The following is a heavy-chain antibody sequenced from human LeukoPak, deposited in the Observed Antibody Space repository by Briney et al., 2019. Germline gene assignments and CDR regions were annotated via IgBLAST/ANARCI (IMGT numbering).Heavy chain of an antibody. Sequence: GGSLRLSCAASGFTFSSYGMHWVRQAPGKGLEWVAVISYDGSNKYYADSVKGRFTISRDNSKNTLYLQMDSLRAEDTAVYYCARTTPNSSGWYTDYYYYMDVWGKGTTVTVSS. D-gene: IGHD6-19*01. V-gene: IGHV3-30*03. CDR3: ARTTPNSSGWYTDYYYYMDV. CDR1: GFTFSSYG. J-gene: IGHJ6*03. CDR2: ISYDGSNK.